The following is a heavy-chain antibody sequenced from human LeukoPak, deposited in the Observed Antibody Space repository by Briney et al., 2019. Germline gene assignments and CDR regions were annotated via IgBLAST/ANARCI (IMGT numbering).Heavy chain of an antibody. Sequence: PGRSLRLSCAASGFTFSSYGMHWVRQAPGKGLEWVAVISYDGSNKYYADSVKGRFTISRDNSKNTLYLQMNSLRAEDTAVYYCAKDLGIAVAGTNPYYGMDVWGQGTTVTVSS. J-gene: IGHJ6*02. V-gene: IGHV3-30*18. CDR1: GFTFSSYG. CDR2: ISYDGSNK. CDR3: AKDLGIAVAGTNPYYGMDV. D-gene: IGHD6-19*01.